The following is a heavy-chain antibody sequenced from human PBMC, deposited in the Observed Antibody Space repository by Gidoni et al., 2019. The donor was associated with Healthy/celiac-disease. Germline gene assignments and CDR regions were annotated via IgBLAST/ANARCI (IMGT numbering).Heavy chain of an antibody. V-gene: IGHV3-30*18. Sequence: QVQLVESGGGVVQPGSSLRLSCAASGFTFSSYGMHWVRQAPGKGLEWVAVISYDGSNKYYADSVKGRFTISRDNSKNTLYLQMNSLRAEDTAVYYCAKARHFRAGLFDYWGQGTLVTVSS. CDR3: AKARHFRAGLFDY. CDR1: GFTFSSYG. CDR2: ISYDGSNK. J-gene: IGHJ4*02. D-gene: IGHD3-16*01.